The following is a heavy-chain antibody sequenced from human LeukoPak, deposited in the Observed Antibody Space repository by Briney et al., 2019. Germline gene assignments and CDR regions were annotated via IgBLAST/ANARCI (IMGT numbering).Heavy chain of an antibody. CDR3: ARDKGYGGNPEFDY. V-gene: IGHV3-53*01. CDR2: IYSGGST. D-gene: IGHD4-23*01. Sequence: SGGSLRLSCAASGFTVSSDYMSWVRQAPGKGLEWVSVIYSGGSTYYADSVKGRFTISRDNAKNSLYLQMNSLRAEDTAVYYCARDKGYGGNPEFDYWGQGTLVTVSS. J-gene: IGHJ4*02. CDR1: GFTVSSDY.